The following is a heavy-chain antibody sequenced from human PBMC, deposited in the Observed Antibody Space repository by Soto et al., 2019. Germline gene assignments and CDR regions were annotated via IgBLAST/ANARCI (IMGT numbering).Heavy chain of an antibody. CDR3: ARDRRKNWFDP. CDR1: GGSVSSGSYY. J-gene: IGHJ5*02. Sequence: SATLSLTYPCSGGSVSSGSYYWSWIRQPPGKGLEWIGYIYYSGSTNYNPSLKSRVTISVDTSKNQFSLKLSSVTAADTAVYYCARDRRKNWFDPWGQGTLVTVSS. CDR2: IYYSGST. V-gene: IGHV4-61*01.